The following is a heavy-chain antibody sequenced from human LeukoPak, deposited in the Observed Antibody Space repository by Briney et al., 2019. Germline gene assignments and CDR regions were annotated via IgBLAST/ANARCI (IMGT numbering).Heavy chain of an antibody. CDR2: INHSGST. J-gene: IGHJ4*01. Sequence: SETLSLTCAVYGGSFSGYYWSWIRQPPGKGLEWIGEINHSGSTNYNPSLKSRVTISVDTSKNQFSLKLSSVTAADTAVYYCARQLPTAAANTRGYFEYWGQGAVVTVSS. D-gene: IGHD2-2*01. CDR3: ARQLPTAAANTRGYFEY. V-gene: IGHV4-34*01. CDR1: GGSFSGYY.